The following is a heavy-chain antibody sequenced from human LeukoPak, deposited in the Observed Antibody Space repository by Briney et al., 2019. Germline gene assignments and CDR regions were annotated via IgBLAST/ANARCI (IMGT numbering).Heavy chain of an antibody. CDR2: INPSGGST. CDR1: GYTFTSYG. V-gene: IGHV1-46*01. Sequence: ASVTVSCKASGYTFTSYGISWVRQAPGQGLEWMGLINPSGGSTSYAQKFQGRVTMTRDMSTSTVYMELSSLRSEDTAVYYCARLRPYCSSTSCGDYWGQGTLVTVSS. CDR3: ARLRPYCSSTSCGDY. D-gene: IGHD2-2*01. J-gene: IGHJ4*02.